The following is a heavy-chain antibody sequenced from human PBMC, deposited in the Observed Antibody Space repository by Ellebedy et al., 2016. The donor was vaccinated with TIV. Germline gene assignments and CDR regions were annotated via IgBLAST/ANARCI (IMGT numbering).Heavy chain of an antibody. V-gene: IGHV3-48*04. CDR3: TTISSWGIIRDY. CDR2: ITTGSTTI. J-gene: IGHJ4*02. CDR1: GFTFSSYN. D-gene: IGHD3-16*02. Sequence: GGSLRLXCAASGFTFSSYNMNWVRQAPGKGLEWLSYITTGSTTINYADSVKGRFTISRDNAKNSLFLQMNSLKTEDTAVYYCTTISSWGIIRDYWGQGTLVTVSS.